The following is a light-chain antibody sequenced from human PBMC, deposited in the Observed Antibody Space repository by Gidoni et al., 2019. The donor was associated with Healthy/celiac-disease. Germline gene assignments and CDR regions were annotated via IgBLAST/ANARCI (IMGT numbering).Light chain of an antibody. CDR2: DVS. CDR3: CSYAGSYPHVV. V-gene: IGLV2-11*01. J-gene: IGLJ2*01. Sequence: QSALTQPRSVSGSPGPSVTISCTGTSSDVGGYNYVSWYQQHPGKAPKLMIYDVSKRPSGVPDRFSGSKSGNTASLTISGLQAEDEADYYCCSYAGSYPHVVFGGGTKLSVL. CDR1: SSDVGGYNY.